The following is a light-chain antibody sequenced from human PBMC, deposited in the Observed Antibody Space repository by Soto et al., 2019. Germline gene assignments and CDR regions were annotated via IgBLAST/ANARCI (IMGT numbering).Light chain of an antibody. J-gene: IGLJ1*01. CDR3: SSYTSSNTLV. CDR2: EVT. Sequence: QSALAQPASVSVSPGQSITMSCTGGSSDIGGYNYVSWFQQHPGKAPKLMIYEVTNRPSGVSNRFSGSKSGSTASLTISGLQAEDEADYYCSSYTSSNTLVFGTGTKVTVL. CDR1: SSDIGGYNY. V-gene: IGLV2-14*01.